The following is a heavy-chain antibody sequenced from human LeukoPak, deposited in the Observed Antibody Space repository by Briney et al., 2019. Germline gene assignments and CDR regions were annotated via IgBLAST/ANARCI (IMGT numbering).Heavy chain of an antibody. D-gene: IGHD3/OR15-3a*01. CDR2: IDGASTFI. J-gene: IGHJ6*02. CDR1: GFTFSSYA. V-gene: IGHV3-21*05. CDR3: ARVRTLWTYYGMDV. Sequence: GGSLRLSCAASGFTFSSYAMHWVRQAPGKGLEWVSNIDGASTFIYYADSVKGRFTISRDNAKNSLYLQMNSLRAEDTAMYYCARVRTLWTYYGMDVWGQGTTVTVSS.